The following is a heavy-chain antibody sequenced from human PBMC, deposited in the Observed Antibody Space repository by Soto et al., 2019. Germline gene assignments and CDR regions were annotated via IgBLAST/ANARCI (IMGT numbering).Heavy chain of an antibody. CDR2: INPSGGST. V-gene: IGHV1-46*01. CDR1: GYTFTSYY. J-gene: IGHJ5*02. CDR3: ARGGQLELNWRTRRDNWFDP. D-gene: IGHD1-7*01. Sequence: QVQLVQSGAEVKKPGASVKVSCKASGYTFTSYYMHWVRQAPGQGLEWMGIINPSGGSTSYAQKFQGRVTMTRDTSTSTVYMELSSLRSEDTAVYYCARGGQLELNWRTRRDNWFDPWGQGTLVTVSS.